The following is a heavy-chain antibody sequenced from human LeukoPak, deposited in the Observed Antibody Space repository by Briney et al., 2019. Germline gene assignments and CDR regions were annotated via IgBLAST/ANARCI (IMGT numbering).Heavy chain of an antibody. CDR3: ARETGYSSGWYEVGWFDP. J-gene: IGHJ5*02. CDR2: ISAYNGNT. Sequence: ASVKVSCKASGYTFTSYGISWVRQAPGQGLEWMGWISAYNGNTNYAQKLQGRVTVTTDTSTSTAYMELRSLRSDDTAVYYCARETGYSSGWYEVGWFDPWGQGTLVTVSS. D-gene: IGHD6-19*01. CDR1: GYTFTSYG. V-gene: IGHV1-18*01.